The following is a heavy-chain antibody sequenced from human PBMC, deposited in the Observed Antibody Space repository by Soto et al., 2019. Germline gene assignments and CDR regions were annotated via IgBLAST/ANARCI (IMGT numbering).Heavy chain of an antibody. Sequence: QVQLVQSGAEVKKPGSSVKVSCTASGVTFSSYAINWVRQAPGQGLEWMGGSIRIFGTPDYAQRFQGRVTITADESTSTAYMELSSLRSEYTAVYYCARQGSNEYYYYGMDVWGQGTTVTVSS. D-gene: IGHD3-10*01. CDR1: GVTFSSYA. CDR3: ARQGSNEYYYYGMDV. J-gene: IGHJ6*02. V-gene: IGHV1-69*12. CDR2: SIRIFGTP.